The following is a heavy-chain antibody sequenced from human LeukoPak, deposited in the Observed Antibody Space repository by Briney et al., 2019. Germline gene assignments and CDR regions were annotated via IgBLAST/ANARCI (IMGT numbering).Heavy chain of an antibody. V-gene: IGHV3-9*01. D-gene: IGHD3-22*01. CDR2: ISWNSGSI. Sequence: SLRLSCAASGFTFDDYAMHWVRQAPGKGLEWVSGISWNSGSIGYADSVKGRFTISRDNAKNSLYLQMNSLRAEDTAVYYCARTDYDSSGYPPGRWGQGTLVTVSS. CDR1: GFTFDDYA. CDR3: ARTDYDSSGYPPGR. J-gene: IGHJ4*02.